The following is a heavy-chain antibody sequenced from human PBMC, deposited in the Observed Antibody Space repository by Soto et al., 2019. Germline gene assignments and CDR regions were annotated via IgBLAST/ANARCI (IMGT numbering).Heavy chain of an antibody. CDR1: GFTFSSCA. Sequence: GGSLRLSCAASGFTFSSCAMGWVRQAPGKGLDFVLDIIDIGGSTYYADSVKGSFTISRDISKNTLYLQMNSLRAEDTAVFYCARDWGYYGSGSNDAFDIWGQGTMVTVSS. D-gene: IGHD3-10*01. J-gene: IGHJ3*02. V-gene: IGHV3-23*01. CDR3: ARDWGYYGSGSNDAFDI. CDR2: IIDIGGST.